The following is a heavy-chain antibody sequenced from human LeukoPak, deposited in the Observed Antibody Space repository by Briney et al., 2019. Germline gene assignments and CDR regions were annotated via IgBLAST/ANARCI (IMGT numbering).Heavy chain of an antibody. J-gene: IGHJ4*02. D-gene: IGHD1-26*01. V-gene: IGHV3-23*01. CDR2: ISGSGGGT. CDR3: AKPSGSDPVDY. Sequence: GGSLRLSCAASGFTFRSYAMSWVRQAPGKGLEWVSAISGSGGGTYYADSVKGRFTISRDKSKNTLYLQMNRLRAEDTAVYYCAKPSGSDPVDYWGQGTLVTVSS. CDR1: GFTFRSYA.